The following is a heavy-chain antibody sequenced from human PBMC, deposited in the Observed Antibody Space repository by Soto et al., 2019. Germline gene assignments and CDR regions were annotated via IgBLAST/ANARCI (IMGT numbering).Heavy chain of an antibody. CDR2: INAGNGNT. J-gene: IGHJ6*04. D-gene: IGHD5-12*01. CDR3: AREGVAPYYYYGMDV. CDR1: GYTFTSYA. V-gene: IGHV1-3*01. Sequence: GASVKVSCKASGYTFTSYAMHWVRQAPGQRLEWMGWINAGNGNTKYSQKFQGRVTITRDTSASTAYMELSSLRSDDTAVYYCAREGVAPYYYYGMDVWGKGTPVTVSS.